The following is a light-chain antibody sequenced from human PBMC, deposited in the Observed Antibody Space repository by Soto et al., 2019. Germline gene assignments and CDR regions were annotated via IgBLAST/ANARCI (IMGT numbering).Light chain of an antibody. CDR2: EVT. Sequence: QSALTQPASVSGSPGQSITISCTGTSSDIGKYNLVSWYQQNPGKAPKLIIYEVTERPSGVSSRFSGSKSDNTASLTISGLQAEDEADYHCSSYALTRPVIFGGGTQLTVL. J-gene: IGLJ2*01. V-gene: IGLV2-23*02. CDR3: SSYALTRPVI. CDR1: SSDIGKYNL.